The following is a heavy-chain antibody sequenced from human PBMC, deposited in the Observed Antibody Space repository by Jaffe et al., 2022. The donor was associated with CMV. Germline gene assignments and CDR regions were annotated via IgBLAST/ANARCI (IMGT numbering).Heavy chain of an antibody. V-gene: IGHV2-26*01. J-gene: IGHJ3*02. Sequence: QVTLKESGPVLVKPTETLTLTCTVSGFSLSNARMGVSWIRQPPGKALEWLAHIFSNDEKSYSTSLKSRLTISKDTSKSQVVLTMTNMDPVDTATYYCARIRPLEIESEYYYDSSGYSHHDAFDIWGQGTMVTVSS. CDR1: GFSLSNARMG. CDR2: IFSNDEK. D-gene: IGHD3-22*01. CDR3: ARIRPLEIESEYYYDSSGYSHHDAFDI.